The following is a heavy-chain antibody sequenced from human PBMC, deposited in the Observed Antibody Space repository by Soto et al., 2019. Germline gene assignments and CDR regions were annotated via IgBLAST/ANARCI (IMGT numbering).Heavy chain of an antibody. J-gene: IGHJ6*03. CDR3: ARAHYYYYYMDV. Sequence: SETLSLTCAVYGGSFSGYYWSWIRQPPGKGLEWIGEINHSGSTNYNPSLKSRVTISVDTSKNQFSLKLSSVTAADTAVYYCARAHYYYYYMDVWGKGTTATVSS. CDR2: INHSGST. CDR1: GGSFSGYY. V-gene: IGHV4-34*01.